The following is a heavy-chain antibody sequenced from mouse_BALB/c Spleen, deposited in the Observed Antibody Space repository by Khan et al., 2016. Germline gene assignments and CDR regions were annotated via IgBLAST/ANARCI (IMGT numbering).Heavy chain of an antibody. J-gene: IGHJ2*01. CDR3: ARRGNYCDY. CDR1: GYSITSDYA. V-gene: IGHV3-2*02. CDR2: ISYSGST. Sequence: VQLKQSGPGLVKPSQSLSLTCTVTGYSITSDYAWNWIRQFPGNKLEWMGYISYSGSTSYNPSLKSRISITRDTSKNQFFLQLNSVTTEDTATYYCARRGNYCDYWGQGTTLTVSS.